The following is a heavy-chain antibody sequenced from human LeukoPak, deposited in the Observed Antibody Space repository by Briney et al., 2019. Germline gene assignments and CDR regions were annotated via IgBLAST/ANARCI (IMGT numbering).Heavy chain of an antibody. V-gene: IGHV4-39*01. CDR3: ARRPSGFDP. CDR2: IYYSGST. Sequence: SETLSLTCTVSGDSISSSSYYWGWIRQPPGKGLEWIGSIYYSGSTYYNPSLKSRVTISVDTSKNQFSLKLSSVTAADTAVYYCARRPSGFDPWGQGTLVTVSS. J-gene: IGHJ5*02. CDR1: GDSISSSSYY.